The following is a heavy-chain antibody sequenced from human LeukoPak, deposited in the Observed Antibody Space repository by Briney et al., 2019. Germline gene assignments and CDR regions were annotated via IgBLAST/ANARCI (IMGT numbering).Heavy chain of an antibody. V-gene: IGHV1-8*03. CDR3: ARGRVIKPLLAVAGMYYYYYMDV. CDR1: GYTFTSYD. D-gene: IGHD6-19*01. Sequence: AASVKVSCKASGYTFTSYDINWVRQATGQGLEWMGWMNPNSGNTGYAQKFQGRVTITRNTSISTAYMELSSLRSEDTAVYYCARGRVIKPLLAVAGMYYYYYMDVWGKGTTVTVSS. J-gene: IGHJ6*03. CDR2: MNPNSGNT.